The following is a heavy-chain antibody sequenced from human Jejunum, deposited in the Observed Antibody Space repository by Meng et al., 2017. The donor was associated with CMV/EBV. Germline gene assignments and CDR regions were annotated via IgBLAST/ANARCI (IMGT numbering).Heavy chain of an antibody. CDR3: ARVSSTSLLTYYYYGMDV. Sequence: VNTKYISWVRQAPGKGLEWVSAIYSGGTTYYLDSVKGRFSISRDNAKNTLYLQMNSLRAEDTAVYYCARVSSTSLLTYYYYGMDVWGQGTTVTVSS. CDR1: VNTKY. J-gene: IGHJ6*02. D-gene: IGHD2-2*01. V-gene: IGHV3-53*01. CDR2: IYSGGTT.